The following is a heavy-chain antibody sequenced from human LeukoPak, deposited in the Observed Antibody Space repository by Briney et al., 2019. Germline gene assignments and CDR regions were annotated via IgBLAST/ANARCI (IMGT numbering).Heavy chain of an antibody. CDR2: ISSSGGRT. CDR1: GFTFNSYA. Sequence: QPGGSLRLSCAASGFTFNSYAMGWVRQAPGKGLEWVSTISSSGGRTYYADSVKGRFTFSRDDSKNTLYLQMNSLRAEDTAVYYCTKEGGLYDSGGYFDYWGQGTLVTVSS. D-gene: IGHD3-3*01. V-gene: IGHV3-23*01. J-gene: IGHJ4*02. CDR3: TKEGGLYDSGGYFDY.